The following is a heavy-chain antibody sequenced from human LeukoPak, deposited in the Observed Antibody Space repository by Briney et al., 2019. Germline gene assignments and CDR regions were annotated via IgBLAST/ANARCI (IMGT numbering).Heavy chain of an antibody. V-gene: IGHV4-34*10. CDR3: ARDYIAAAGSFDP. D-gene: IGHD6-13*01. J-gene: IGHJ5*02. CDR1: GGSFSTYY. CDR2: VNHSGSI. Sequence: SETLSLTCAVSGGSFSTYYWSWIRQPPGKGLEWIGEVNHSGSINYSPSLMSRVTMSVDTSKNQFSLKLSSVTAADTAVYYCARDYIAAAGSFDPWGQGTLVTVSS.